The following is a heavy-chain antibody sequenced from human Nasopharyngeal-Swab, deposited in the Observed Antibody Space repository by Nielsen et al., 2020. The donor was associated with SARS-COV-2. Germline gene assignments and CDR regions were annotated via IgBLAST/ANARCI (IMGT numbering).Heavy chain of an antibody. CDR2: IYYSGST. Sequence: RQAPGKGLEWIGYIYYSGSTNYNPSLKSRVTISVDTSKNQFSLKLSSVTAADTAVYYCALDYYDSSGYSRPNDYWGQGTLGTVSS. D-gene: IGHD3-22*01. V-gene: IGHV4-59*12. CDR3: ALDYYDSSGYSRPNDY. J-gene: IGHJ4*02.